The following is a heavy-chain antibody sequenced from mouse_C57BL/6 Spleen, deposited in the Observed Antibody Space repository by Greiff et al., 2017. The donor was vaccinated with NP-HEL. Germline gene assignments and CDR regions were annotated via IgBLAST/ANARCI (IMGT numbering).Heavy chain of an antibody. Sequence: LVESGGGLVKPGGSLKLSCAASGFTFSSYTMSWVRQTPEKRLEWVATISGGGGNTYYPDSVKGRFTISRDNAKNTLYLQMSSLRSEDTALYYCARHPHYHGAMDYWGQGTSVTVSS. CDR2: ISGGGGNT. CDR3: ARHPHYHGAMDY. CDR1: GFTFSSYT. J-gene: IGHJ4*01. V-gene: IGHV5-9*01. D-gene: IGHD1-2*01.